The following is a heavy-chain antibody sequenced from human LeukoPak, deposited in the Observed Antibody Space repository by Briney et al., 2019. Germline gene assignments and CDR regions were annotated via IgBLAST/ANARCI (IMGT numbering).Heavy chain of an antibody. V-gene: IGHV4-39*07. D-gene: IGHD6-25*01. CDR2: IYYSGST. CDR3: GRQDWYFDL. CDR1: GGSISSSSYY. J-gene: IGHJ2*01. Sequence: SETLSLTCTVSGGSISSSSYYWGRLRQPPGKGLEWIGSIYYSGSTYYNPSLKSRVTISVDTSKNQFSLKLSSVTAADTAVYYCGRQDWYFDLWGRGTLVTVSS.